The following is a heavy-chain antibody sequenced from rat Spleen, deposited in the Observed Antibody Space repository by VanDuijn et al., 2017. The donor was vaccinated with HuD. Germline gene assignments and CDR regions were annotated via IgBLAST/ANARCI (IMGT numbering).Heavy chain of an antibody. D-gene: IGHD3-2*01. CDR2: ISPSGGST. J-gene: IGHJ2*01. Sequence: EVQLVESGGGLVQPGRSLKLSCAASGFTLSNYGMHWIRQAPTKGLEWVASISPSGGSTYYRDSVKGRFTISRDNAKSTLYLQMNSLRSEDTATYFCATDRGGPKDWGQGVMVTVSS. CDR3: ATDRGGPKD. V-gene: IGHV5-19*01. CDR1: GFTLSNYG.